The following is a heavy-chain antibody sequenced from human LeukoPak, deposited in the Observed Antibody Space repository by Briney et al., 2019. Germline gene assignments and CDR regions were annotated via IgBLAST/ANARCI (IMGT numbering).Heavy chain of an antibody. CDR2: IYYSGST. Sequence: SETLSLTCTVSGGSISSSSYYWGWIRQPPGKGLEWIGYIYYSGSTNYNPSLKSRVTISVDTSKNQFSLKLSSVTAADTAVYYCASGSGWFNYFDYWGQGTLVTVSS. J-gene: IGHJ4*02. V-gene: IGHV4-61*05. CDR3: ASGSGWFNYFDY. CDR1: GGSISSSSYY. D-gene: IGHD6-19*01.